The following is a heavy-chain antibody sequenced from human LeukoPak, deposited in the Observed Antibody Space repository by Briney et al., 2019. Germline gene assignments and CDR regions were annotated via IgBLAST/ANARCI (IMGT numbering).Heavy chain of an antibody. CDR3: ARDRYDFWSGYYYYMDV. J-gene: IGHJ6*03. V-gene: IGHV6-1*01. D-gene: IGHD3-3*01. Sequence: SQTLSLTCAISGDSVSSNSAAWNWIRQSPSRGLEWLGRTYYRSKWYNDYAVSVKSRITINPDTSKNQFSLQLNSVTPEDTAVYYCARDRYDFWSGYYYYMDVWGKGTTVTVSS. CDR1: GDSVSSNSAA. CDR2: TYYRSKWYN.